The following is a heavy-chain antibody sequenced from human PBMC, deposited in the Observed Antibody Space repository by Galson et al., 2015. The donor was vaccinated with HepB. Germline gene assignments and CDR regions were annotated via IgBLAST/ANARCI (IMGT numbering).Heavy chain of an antibody. CDR3: ARDRYGDYLLDF. CDR1: GFTFSGYS. V-gene: IGHV3-48*01. J-gene: IGHJ4*02. CDR2: IGSTSSSI. D-gene: IGHD4-17*01. Sequence: SLRLSCAASGFTFSGYSMNWVRQAPGKGLEWVSYIGSTSSSIYYADSVKGRFTISRDNANNSLYLQMNSLRAEDTAVYFCARDRYGDYLLDFWGQGTLVTVSS.